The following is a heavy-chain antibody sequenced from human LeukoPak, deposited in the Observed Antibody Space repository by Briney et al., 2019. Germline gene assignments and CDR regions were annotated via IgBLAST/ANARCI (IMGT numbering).Heavy chain of an antibody. CDR2: TYYRSKWYN. D-gene: IGHD3-22*01. CDR3: GRGRTALGGYNDAFDI. CDR1: GDTVSGNSAA. V-gene: IGHV6-1*01. Sequence: SQTLSLTCAISGDTVSGNSAAWNWIRQSPSRGLEWLGRTYYRSKWYNDYAVSVKSRITINPDTSKNQYSLHLNSVTPEDTSEYYGGRGRTALGGYNDAFDIWGQGTMVTVSS. J-gene: IGHJ3*02.